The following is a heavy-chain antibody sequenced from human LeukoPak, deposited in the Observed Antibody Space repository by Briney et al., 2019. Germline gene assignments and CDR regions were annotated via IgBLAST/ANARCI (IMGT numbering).Heavy chain of an antibody. V-gene: IGHV3-7*01. Sequence: GGSLRLSCAASGFTFSDYSMNWVRQAPGKGLEWVANIKQDGSEKYYVDSVRGRFTISRDNAKNSLYLQMNSLRAEDTAVYYCARDKFGGTDYWGQGTLVTVSS. CDR2: IKQDGSEK. J-gene: IGHJ4*02. CDR3: ARDKFGGTDY. D-gene: IGHD3-16*01. CDR1: GFTFSDYS.